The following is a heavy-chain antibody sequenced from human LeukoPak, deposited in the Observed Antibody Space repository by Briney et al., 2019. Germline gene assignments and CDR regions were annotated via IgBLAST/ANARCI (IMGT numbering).Heavy chain of an antibody. D-gene: IGHD3-22*01. CDR3: ARLPYPYDSSGCPPLDY. V-gene: IGHV4-39*01. CDR2: IYYSGST. Sequence: SETLSLTCTFSGGSISSSNYYWGWIRQPPGKGLEWIGSIYYSGSTYYNPSLKSRVTISVDTSKNQFSLKLSSVTPADTAMYYCARLPYPYDSSGCPPLDYWGQGNLVTVSS. J-gene: IGHJ4*02. CDR1: GGSISSSNYY.